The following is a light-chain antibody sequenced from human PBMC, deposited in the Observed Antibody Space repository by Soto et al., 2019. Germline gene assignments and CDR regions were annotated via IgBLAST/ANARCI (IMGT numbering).Light chain of an antibody. CDR2: AAS. V-gene: IGKV1-39*01. CDR1: ESISRH. Sequence: DIQMTQSPSSLSASVGDRVTITCRASESISRHLNWYQQKPGKAPNLLIYAASSVQNGVPSRFSGSGSGTDFTLTISNLQPEDFATYYCQQSYSTLSITFGQGTRLEIK. CDR3: QQSYSTLSIT. J-gene: IGKJ5*01.